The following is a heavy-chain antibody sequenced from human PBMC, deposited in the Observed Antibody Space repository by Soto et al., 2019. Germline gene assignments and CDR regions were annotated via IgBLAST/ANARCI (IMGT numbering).Heavy chain of an antibody. Sequence: SETLSLTCAVYGGSFSGYYWSWIRQPPGEGLEWIGEINHSGSTNYNPSLKSRVTISVDTSKNQFSLKLSSVTAADTAVYYCARGLGYCTNGVCYRVEDYYYGMDVWGQGTTVTVSS. CDR2: INHSGST. CDR1: GGSFSGYY. J-gene: IGHJ6*02. D-gene: IGHD2-8*01. V-gene: IGHV4-34*01. CDR3: ARGLGYCTNGVCYRVEDYYYGMDV.